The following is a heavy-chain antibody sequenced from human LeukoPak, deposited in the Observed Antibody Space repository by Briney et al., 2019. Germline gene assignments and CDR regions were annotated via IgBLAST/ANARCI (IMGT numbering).Heavy chain of an antibody. D-gene: IGHD2-21*02. CDR3: SRGDDFSGDS. J-gene: IGHJ5*01. CDR1: GFTFRTYW. Sequence: GGSLRLSCAASGFTFRTYWMSWVRQTPGMGLEWVANIHPDGIEKYHVDSVKGRFTIFRDNARNLLYLQMSSLRADDTAVYYCSRGDDFSGDSWGQGTLVTVSS. CDR2: IHPDGIEK. V-gene: IGHV3-7*04.